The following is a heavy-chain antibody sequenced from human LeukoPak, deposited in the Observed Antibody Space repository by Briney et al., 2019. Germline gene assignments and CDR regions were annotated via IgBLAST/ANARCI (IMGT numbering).Heavy chain of an antibody. CDR2: ISGSGGST. CDR3: AKDKTDQLLYHYFDY. CDR1: GFTFSSYA. D-gene: IGHD2-2*02. J-gene: IGHJ4*02. Sequence: GGSLRLSCAASGFTFSSYAMSWVRQAPGKGLEWVSAISGSGGSTYYADSVKGRFTISRDNSKNTLYLQMNSLRAEDTAVYYCAKDKTDQLLYHYFDYWGQGTLVTVSS. V-gene: IGHV3-23*01.